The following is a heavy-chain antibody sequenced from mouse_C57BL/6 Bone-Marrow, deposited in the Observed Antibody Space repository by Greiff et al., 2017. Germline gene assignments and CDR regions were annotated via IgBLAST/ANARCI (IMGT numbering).Heavy chain of an antibody. CDR2: IYPRSGNT. D-gene: IGHD4-1*01. J-gene: IGHJ3*01. V-gene: IGHV1-81*01. CDR1: GYTFTSYG. CDR3: ARGGLGRFAY. Sequence: LVESGAELARPGASVKLSCKASGYTFTSYGISWVKQRTGQGLEWIGEIYPRSGNTYYNEKFKGKATLTADKSSSTAYMELRSLTSEDSAVYFCARGGLGRFAYWGQGTLVTVSA.